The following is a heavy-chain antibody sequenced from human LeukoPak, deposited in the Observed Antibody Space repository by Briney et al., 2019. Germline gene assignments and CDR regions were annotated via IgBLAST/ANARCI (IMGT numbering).Heavy chain of an antibody. V-gene: IGHV3-53*01. D-gene: IGHD4/OR15-4a*01. CDR1: GFIFSNYA. Sequence: GGSLRLSCAASGFIFSNYAMIWVRQAPGKGLEWVSFIYSGSTHYSDSVKGRFTISRDNSKNTLYLQMNSLRAEDTAVYYCARRAGAYSHPYDYWGQGTLVTVSS. J-gene: IGHJ4*02. CDR2: IYSGST. CDR3: ARRAGAYSHPYDY.